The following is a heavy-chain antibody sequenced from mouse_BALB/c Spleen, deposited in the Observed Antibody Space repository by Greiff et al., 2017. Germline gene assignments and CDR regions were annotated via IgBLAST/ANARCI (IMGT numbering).Heavy chain of an antibody. J-gene: IGHJ1*01. CDR1: GYTFTSYV. CDR3: ARGGAITTVVAWYFDV. CDR2: INPYNDGT. V-gene: IGHV1-14*01. D-gene: IGHD1-1*01. Sequence: EVKLQESGPELVRPGASVKMSCKASGYTFTSYVMHWVKQKPGQGLEWIGYINPYNDGTKYNEKFKGKATLTSDKSSSTAYMELSSLTSEDSAVYYCARGGAITTVVAWYFDVWGAGTTVTVSS.